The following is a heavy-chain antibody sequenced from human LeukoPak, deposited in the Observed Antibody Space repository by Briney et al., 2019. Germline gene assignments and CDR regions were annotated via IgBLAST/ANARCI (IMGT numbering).Heavy chain of an antibody. D-gene: IGHD4-17*01. CDR2: INSDGSST. Sequence: PGGSLRLSCAASGFTFSSYWMHWVRQAPGKGLVWVSRINSDGSSTSYADSVKGRFTISRDNAKNTLYPQMNSLRAEDTAVSYCARGPDPTVTTDADYWGQGTLVTVSS. J-gene: IGHJ4*02. V-gene: IGHV3-74*01. CDR3: ARGPDPTVTTDADY. CDR1: GFTFSSYW.